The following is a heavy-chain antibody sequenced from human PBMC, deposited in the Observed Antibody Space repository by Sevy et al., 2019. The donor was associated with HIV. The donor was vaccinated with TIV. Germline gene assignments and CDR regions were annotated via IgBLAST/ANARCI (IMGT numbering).Heavy chain of an antibody. J-gene: IGHJ4*02. CDR3: ARDRVYYYGSGSYTYYFDY. V-gene: IGHV3-7*01. CDR2: IKQDGSEK. Sequence: GGSLRLSCAASGFTFSSYWMSWVRQAPGKGLEWVANIKQDGSEKYYVDSVKGRFTISRDNAMNSLYLQMNSLRAEDTAVYYCARDRVYYYGSGSYTYYFDYWGQRTLVTVSS. CDR1: GFTFSSYW. D-gene: IGHD3-10*01.